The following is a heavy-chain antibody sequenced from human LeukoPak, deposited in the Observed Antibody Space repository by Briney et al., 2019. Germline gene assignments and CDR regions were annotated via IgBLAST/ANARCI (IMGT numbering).Heavy chain of an antibody. D-gene: IGHD6-19*01. Sequence: GGSLRLSCAASGFIVSSNYVTWVRQPPGKGLEWVSVIYNDGSPYYADSVKGRFTISRDNSKNTVYLQMNSLRVEDTAVYYCTDAVAGWGQGTLVTVSS. CDR1: GFIVSSNY. V-gene: IGHV3-53*05. J-gene: IGHJ4*02. CDR2: IYNDGSP. CDR3: TDAVAG.